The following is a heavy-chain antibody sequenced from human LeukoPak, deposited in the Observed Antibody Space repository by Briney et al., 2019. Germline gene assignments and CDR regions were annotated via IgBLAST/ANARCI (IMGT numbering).Heavy chain of an antibody. CDR2: IIPILGIA. V-gene: IGHV1-69*04. Sequence: SVKVSCKASGGTFSSYAISWVRQAPGQGLEWMGRIIPILGIANYAQKFQGRVTITADKSTSTAYMELSSLRSEDTAVYYCAREIIPSTQHAFDIWAKGQWSPSLQ. J-gene: IGHJ3*02. CDR1: GGTFSSYA. CDR3: AREIIPSTQHAFDI. D-gene: IGHD2-2*01.